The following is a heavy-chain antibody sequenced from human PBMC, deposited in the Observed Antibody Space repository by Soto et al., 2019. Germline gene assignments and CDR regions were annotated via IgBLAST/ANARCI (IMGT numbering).Heavy chain of an antibody. CDR1: GFTFSSYG. V-gene: IGHV3-33*01. CDR2: IWYDGSNK. Sequence: GGSLRLSCAASGFTFSSYGMHWVRQAPGKGLEWVAVIWYDGSNKYYADSVKGRFTISRDNSKNTLYLQMNSLRAEDTAVYYCARLPGGHYYDSSGYYQAGLSEIDYWGQGTLVTVSS. J-gene: IGHJ4*02. CDR3: ARLPGGHYYDSSGYYQAGLSEIDY. D-gene: IGHD3-22*01.